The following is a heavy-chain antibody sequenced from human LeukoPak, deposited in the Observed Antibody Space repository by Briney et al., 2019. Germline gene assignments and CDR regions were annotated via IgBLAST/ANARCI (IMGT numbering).Heavy chain of an antibody. CDR2: FDPEDGET. Sequence: ASVKVSCKVSGYTLTELSMHWVRQAPGKGLEWMGGFDPEDGETIYAQKFQGRVTMTEDTSTDTAYMELSSLRSEDTAVYYCATGPRDSGSWYFREYPPARSFDYWGQGTLVTVSS. CDR1: GYTLTELS. CDR3: ATGPRDSGSWYFREYPPARSFDY. J-gene: IGHJ4*02. D-gene: IGHD6-13*01. V-gene: IGHV1-24*01.